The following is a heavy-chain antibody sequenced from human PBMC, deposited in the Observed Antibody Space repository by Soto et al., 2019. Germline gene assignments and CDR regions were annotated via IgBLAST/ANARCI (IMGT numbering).Heavy chain of an antibody. Sequence: GESLKISCKGYGYSFSSYWIGWVRQMPGKGLEWMGIIYPGDSGTKYRPSFQGQVTISVDKSISTAYLQWSSLKASDTAIYYCARRDYNIVTGYFSYGRDVWGQGTTVTVSS. CDR2: IYPGDSGT. V-gene: IGHV5-51*01. D-gene: IGHD3-9*01. CDR1: GYSFSSYW. J-gene: IGHJ6*02. CDR3: ARRDYNIVTGYFSYGRDV.